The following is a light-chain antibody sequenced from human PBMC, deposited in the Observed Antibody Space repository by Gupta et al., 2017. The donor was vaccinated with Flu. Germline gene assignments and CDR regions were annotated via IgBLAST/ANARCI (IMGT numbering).Light chain of an antibody. CDR2: WAS. CDR1: QNILYSSNNRNY. Sequence: DIVMTQSPDSLAVSLGERATINCKSSQNILYSSNNRNYLAGYQQKPGQPPKLLIYWASARESGVPDRFSGSGSGTDFTLTISSLQAEDVAVYYCQQDENAPRTFGQGTRLEIK. CDR3: QQDENAPRT. V-gene: IGKV4-1*01. J-gene: IGKJ1*01.